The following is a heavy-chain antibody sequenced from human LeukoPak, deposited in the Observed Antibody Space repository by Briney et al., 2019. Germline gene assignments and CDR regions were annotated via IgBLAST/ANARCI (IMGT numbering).Heavy chain of an antibody. J-gene: IGHJ4*02. D-gene: IGHD3-3*01. Sequence: SETLSLTCTVSGGSISSGSYYWSWIRQPAGKGLEWIGRIYTSGSTNYNPSLKSRVTISVDTSKNQFSLKLSSVTAADTAVYYCASSGYDFWSGYYVSDYWGQGTLVTVSS. CDR1: GGSISSGSYY. V-gene: IGHV4-61*02. CDR2: IYTSGST. CDR3: ASSGYDFWSGYYVSDY.